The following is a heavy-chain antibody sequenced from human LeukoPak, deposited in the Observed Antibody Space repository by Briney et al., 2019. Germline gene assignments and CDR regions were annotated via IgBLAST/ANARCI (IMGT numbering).Heavy chain of an antibody. CDR1: GFTFSSYA. V-gene: IGHV3-23*01. J-gene: IGHJ4*02. Sequence: PGGSLRLSCAASGFTFSSYAMSWVRQAPGKGLEWVSAISGSGGSTYYADSVKGRFTISKDNSKNTLYLQMTSLRAEDTAVYYCAKASVKQWLPPGPGYWGQGTLVTVS. CDR3: AKASVKQWLPPGPGY. D-gene: IGHD6-19*01. CDR2: ISGSGGST.